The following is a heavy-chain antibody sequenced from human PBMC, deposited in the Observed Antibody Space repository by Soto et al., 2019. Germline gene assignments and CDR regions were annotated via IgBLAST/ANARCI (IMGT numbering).Heavy chain of an antibody. Sequence: SLRLSCTLSVFTFRDYAVNCARHSPGKGLEWVGFIRSKAYGEIPEYAASVKGRFNIFRDDSKAIAYLQMNSLKTEDTAVYYRGRSLLSGPEYWGQRPLVTVSS. V-gene: IGHV3-49*04. D-gene: IGHD3-3*01. CDR2: IRSKAYGEIP. CDR3: GRSLLSGPEY. CDR1: VFTFRDYA. J-gene: IGHJ4*02.